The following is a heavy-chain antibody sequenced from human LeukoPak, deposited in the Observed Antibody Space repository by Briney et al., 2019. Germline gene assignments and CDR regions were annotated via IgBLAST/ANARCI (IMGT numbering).Heavy chain of an antibody. V-gene: IGHV4-31*03. CDR1: GGSISSGGYY. J-gene: IGHJ4*02. Sequence: SQTLSLTCTVSGGSISSGGYYWSWIRQHPGKGLEWIGDIYHSGSTNYNPSLKSRVIISVDKSKNQFSLKLTSVTAADTAVYYCARGPYGSGIYSVYWGQGTLVAVSS. D-gene: IGHD3-10*01. CDR3: ARGPYGSGIYSVY. CDR2: IYHSGST.